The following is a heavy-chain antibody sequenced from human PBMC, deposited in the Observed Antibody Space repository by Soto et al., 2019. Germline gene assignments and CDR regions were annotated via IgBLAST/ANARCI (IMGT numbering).Heavy chain of an antibody. CDR1: GFTFSAYA. CDR3: ATDPVAVTGSFIDS. CDR2: ISYDGRET. D-gene: IGHD2-21*02. Sequence: PRGSLRLSCAASGFTFSAYAFHWVRQAPGKGLEWLSVISYDGRETHYADSVEGRFIISRDSSKKTAYLQMNSLRGDDTAVYFCATDPVAVTGSFIDSWGQETLVTVSS. V-gene: IGHV3-30-3*01. J-gene: IGHJ4*02.